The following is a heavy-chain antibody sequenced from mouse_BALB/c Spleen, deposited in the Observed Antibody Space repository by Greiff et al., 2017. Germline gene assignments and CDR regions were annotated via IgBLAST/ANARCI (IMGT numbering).Heavy chain of an antibody. CDR2: ILPGSGST. CDR3: ARWTANYAMDY. CDR1: GYTFSSYW. Sequence: VQLQQSGAELMKPGASVKISCKATGYTFSSYWIEWVKQRPGHGLEWIGEILPGSGSTNYNEKFKGKATFTADTSSNTAYMQLSSLTSEDSAVYYCARWTANYAMDYWGQGTSVTVSS. J-gene: IGHJ4*01. V-gene: IGHV1-9*01. D-gene: IGHD3-3*01.